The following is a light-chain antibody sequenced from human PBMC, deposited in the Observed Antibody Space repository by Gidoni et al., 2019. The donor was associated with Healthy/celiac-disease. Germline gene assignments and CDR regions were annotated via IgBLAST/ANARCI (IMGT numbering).Light chain of an antibody. CDR3: QQSYRTPPT. CDR1: QSISSY. Sequence: DIQIPQSPSSLSASVGDKVTIPCQASQSISSYLNCDQQKPGKAPKLLIYAAYSLQSGVPSRFSGSGSGTDFTLTISSQQPEDFATYYCQQSYRTPPTFGQGTKVEIK. J-gene: IGKJ1*01. CDR2: AAY. V-gene: IGKV1-39*01.